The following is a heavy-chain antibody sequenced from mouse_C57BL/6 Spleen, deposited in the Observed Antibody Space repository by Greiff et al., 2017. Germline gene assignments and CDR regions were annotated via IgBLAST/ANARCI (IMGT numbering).Heavy chain of an antibody. Sequence: QVQLQQPGAELVKPGASVKLSCKASGYTFTSYWMHWVKQRPGQGLEWIGMIHPNSGSTNYNEKFKSKATLTVDKSSSTAYMQLSSLTSEDSAVYYCAQFITTVVAHYFDYWGQGTTLTVSS. D-gene: IGHD1-1*01. V-gene: IGHV1-64*01. CDR1: GYTFTSYW. CDR2: IHPNSGST. J-gene: IGHJ2*01. CDR3: AQFITTVVAHYFDY.